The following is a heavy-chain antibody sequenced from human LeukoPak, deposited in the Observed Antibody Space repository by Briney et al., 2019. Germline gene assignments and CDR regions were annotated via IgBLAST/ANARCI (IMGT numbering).Heavy chain of an antibody. CDR3: AGRGSSGWFDY. V-gene: IGHV4-59*01. Sequence: SETLSLTCTVSGGSLSSYYWSWIRQPPGKGLEWIGYIYYSGSTNYNPSLKSRVTISVDTSKNQFSQKLSCVTAADTAVYYCAGRGSSGWFDYWGQGTLVTVSS. CDR2: IYYSGST. D-gene: IGHD6-19*01. CDR1: GGSLSSYY. J-gene: IGHJ4*02.